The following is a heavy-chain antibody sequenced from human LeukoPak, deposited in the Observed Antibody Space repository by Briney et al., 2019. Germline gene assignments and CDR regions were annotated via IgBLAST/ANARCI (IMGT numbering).Heavy chain of an antibody. V-gene: IGHV4-59*08. CDR2: IYYSGST. J-gene: IGHJ6*02. CDR1: GGSISSYY. CDR3: ARQAVAEPYYYYYGMDV. D-gene: IGHD6-19*01. Sequence: SETLSLTCTVSGGSISSYYWSWIRQPPGKGLVWIGYIYYSGSTNSNHSLKSRVTISVDTSKNQFSLKLSSVTAADTAVYYCARQAVAEPYYYYYGMDVWGQGTTVTVSS.